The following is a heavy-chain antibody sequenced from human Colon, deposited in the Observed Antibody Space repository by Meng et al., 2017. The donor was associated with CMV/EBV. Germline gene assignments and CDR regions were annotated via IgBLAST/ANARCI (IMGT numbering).Heavy chain of an antibody. V-gene: IGHV1-2*02. CDR1: GYTFTGYY. CDR2: INPNSGGT. J-gene: IGHJ1*01. D-gene: IGHD3-22*01. CDR3: ATVSSGYYLYFQH. Sequence: GQPVQSGAEVKKPGASVKGSCKASGYTFTGYYMHWVRQAPGQGLEWMGWINPNSGGTNYAQKFQGRVTMTRDTSISTAYMELSRLRSDDTAVYYCATVSSGYYLYFQHWGQGTLVTVSS.